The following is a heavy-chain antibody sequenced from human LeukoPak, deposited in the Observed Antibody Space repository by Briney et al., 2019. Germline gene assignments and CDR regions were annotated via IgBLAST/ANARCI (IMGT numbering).Heavy chain of an antibody. Sequence: GGSLRLSCLASGFTFTDYYMSWIRQAPGKGREGISYMSSRGYPIYYADSVKGRFTISRDNAKNTLYLQMHSLRADDTAVYFCARVGIALAGPFDYWGQGTLVAVSS. D-gene: IGHD2-21*01. CDR3: ARVGIALAGPFDY. J-gene: IGHJ4*02. CDR2: MSSRGYPI. CDR1: GFTFTDYY. V-gene: IGHV3-11*01.